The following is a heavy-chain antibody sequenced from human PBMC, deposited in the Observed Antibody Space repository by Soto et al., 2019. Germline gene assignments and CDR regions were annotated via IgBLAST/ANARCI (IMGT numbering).Heavy chain of an antibody. Sequence: EVQLVESGGGLVQPGGSLSLSCAASGFAFNSYSVNWVRQAPGKGLEWVSYSSSGSRIIYYADSVKGRFTISSDDAKNSLYLQMNSLTDEDTAMYYFARVVSGYHVDYGMDVWGQGTTVTVSS. CDR3: ARVVSGYHVDYGMDV. J-gene: IGHJ6*02. CDR2: SSSGSRII. D-gene: IGHD6-25*01. CDR1: GFAFNSYS. V-gene: IGHV3-48*02.